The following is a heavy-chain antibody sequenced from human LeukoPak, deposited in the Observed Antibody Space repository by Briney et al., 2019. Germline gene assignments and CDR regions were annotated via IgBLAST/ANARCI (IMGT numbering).Heavy chain of an antibody. CDR1: GSSFASYW. D-gene: IGHD2-8*02. CDR2: IYPGDSDT. CDR3: ARGGTGGNIFHI. V-gene: IGHV5-51*01. Sequence: GASLKISCKGSGSSFASYWIGWVRPMPGKGLEWMGIIYPGDSDTRYNPSFQGQVTISAAKSISTAYLQWSSLKASDTAMYYSARGGTGGNIFHIWGQGTMVTASS. J-gene: IGHJ3*02.